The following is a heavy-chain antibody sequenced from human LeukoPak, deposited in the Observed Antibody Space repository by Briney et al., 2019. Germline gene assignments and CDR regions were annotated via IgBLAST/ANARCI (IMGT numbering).Heavy chain of an antibody. Sequence: PGGSLRLSCVASGFTFDDYAMHWVRQAPGKGLEWVSGISWNSAIMGYADSVKGRFTISRDNAKNSLYLQMNSLRGEDTAFYYCTKGNYYYMDVWGKGTTVTISS. CDR3: TKGNYYYMDV. J-gene: IGHJ6*03. CDR2: ISWNSAIM. CDR1: GFTFDDYA. V-gene: IGHV3-9*01.